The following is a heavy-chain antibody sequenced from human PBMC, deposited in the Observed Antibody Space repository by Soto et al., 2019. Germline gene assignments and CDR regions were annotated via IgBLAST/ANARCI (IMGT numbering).Heavy chain of an antibody. J-gene: IGHJ4*02. CDR3: ARDQRGSYKENAYYFDY. CDR1: GYTFTSYY. D-gene: IGHD3-16*01. V-gene: IGHV1-46*01. Sequence: ASVKVSCKASGYTFTSYYMHWVRQAPGQGLEWMGIIDPSGGSTSYAQKFQGRVTMTRDTSTSTVYMELSSLRSEDTAVYYCARDQRGSYKENAYYFDYWGQGTLVTSPQ. CDR2: IDPSGGST.